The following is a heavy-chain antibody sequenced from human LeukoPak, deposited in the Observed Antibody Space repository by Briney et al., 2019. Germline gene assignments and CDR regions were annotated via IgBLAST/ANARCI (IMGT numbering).Heavy chain of an antibody. Sequence: GRSLRLSCAASGFTFSSYGMHWVRQAPGKGLEWVGNIKQDGSDKNYMDSVKGRFTISRDNTKNSVYLQVSSLRAEDTAVYYCAREVWGPEYWGQGTLVTVSS. J-gene: IGHJ4*02. CDR3: AREVWGPEY. CDR1: GFTFSSYG. D-gene: IGHD1-14*01. CDR2: IKQDGSDK. V-gene: IGHV3-7*01.